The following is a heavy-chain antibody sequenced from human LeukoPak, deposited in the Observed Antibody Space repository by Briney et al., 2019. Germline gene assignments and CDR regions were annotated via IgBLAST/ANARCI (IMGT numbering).Heavy chain of an antibody. CDR3: ARGPHMWLPRGSVDP. D-gene: IGHD5-12*01. V-gene: IGHV1-18*01. CDR1: GGTFSSYA. J-gene: IGHJ5*02. Sequence: ASVKVSCKASGGTFSSYAISWVRQAPGQGLEWMGWISAYNGNTNYAQKHQGRVTMTTDTSTSTAYMELRSLRSDDTAVYYCARGPHMWLPRGSVDPWGQGTLVTVSS. CDR2: ISAYNGNT.